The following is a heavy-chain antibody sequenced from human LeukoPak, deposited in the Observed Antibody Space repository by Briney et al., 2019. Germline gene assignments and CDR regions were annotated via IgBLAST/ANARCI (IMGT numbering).Heavy chain of an antibody. CDR3: AKGPLQNSIALAGRARTGDY. CDR1: GYTFSSYA. D-gene: IGHD6-19*01. J-gene: IGHJ4*02. V-gene: IGHV3-23*01. CDR2: ISGSGGST. Sequence: PGGSLRLSCAASGYTFSSYAMSWVRQAPGKGLEWVSAISGSGGSTYYADSVKGRFTISRDNSKNTLYLQMNSLRAEDTAVYYCAKGPLQNSIALAGRARTGDYWGQGTLVTVSS.